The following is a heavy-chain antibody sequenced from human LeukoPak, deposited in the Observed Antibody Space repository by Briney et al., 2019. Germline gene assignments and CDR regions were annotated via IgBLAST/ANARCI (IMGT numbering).Heavy chain of an antibody. V-gene: IGHV5-51*01. Sequence: GESLKISCKGSGYSFTTYWIAWVRQMPGKGLEWMGIIYPGDSDTRYSPSFQGQVTISADKSISTAYLQWSSLKASDTAMYYCARRPYDSNGYEDYWGQGTLVTVSS. CDR3: ARRPYDSNGYEDY. D-gene: IGHD3-22*01. J-gene: IGHJ4*02. CDR1: GYSFTTYW. CDR2: IYPGDSDT.